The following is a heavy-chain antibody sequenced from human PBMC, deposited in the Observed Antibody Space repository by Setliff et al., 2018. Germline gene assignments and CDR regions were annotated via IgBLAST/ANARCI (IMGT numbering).Heavy chain of an antibody. CDR2: IYTSGSSGST. CDR3: ARGVSGYLFS. J-gene: IGHJ5*02. D-gene: IGHD3-22*01. CDR1: GDSMSDNH. Sequence: SETLSLTCTVSGDSMSDNHWTWIRQPPGKGLEWIGYIYTSGSSGSTNYNSSLKSRVTISVDMSKNQFSLQLTSLTAADTAVYYCARGVSGYLFSWGQGTLVTVSS. V-gene: IGHV4-4*08.